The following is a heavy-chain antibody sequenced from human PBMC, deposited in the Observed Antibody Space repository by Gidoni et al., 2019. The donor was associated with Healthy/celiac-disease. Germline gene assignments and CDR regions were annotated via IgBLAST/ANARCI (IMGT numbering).Heavy chain of an antibody. V-gene: IGHV4-30-4*01. CDR3: ARDTYYDSSGYYFYGMDV. CDR2: IYYSGST. J-gene: IGHJ6*02. D-gene: IGHD3-22*01. Sequence: QVQLQESGPGLVKPSQTLSLTCTVSGGSISSGDYYWSWIRQPPGKGLEWIGYIYYSGSTYYNPSLKSRVTISVDTSKNQFSLKLSSVTAADTAVYYCARDTYYDSSGYYFYGMDVWGQGTTVTVSS. CDR1: GGSISSGDYY.